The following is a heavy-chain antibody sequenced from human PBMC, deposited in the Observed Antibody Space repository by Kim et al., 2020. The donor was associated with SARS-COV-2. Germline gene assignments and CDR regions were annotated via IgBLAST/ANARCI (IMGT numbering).Heavy chain of an antibody. Sequence: SVKVSCRASGGTFSSYTINWVRQAPGQGLEWMGGIIPIFGSSHYAQKFQGRVAITADESTSTAYMELSSMRSEDTAVYYCASPREYCSGGSCYGEGYYFHYWGQGTLVTVSS. CDR3: ASPREYCSGGSCYGEGYYFHY. CDR1: GGTFSSYT. D-gene: IGHD2-15*01. V-gene: IGHV1-69*13. CDR2: IIPIFGSS. J-gene: IGHJ4*02.